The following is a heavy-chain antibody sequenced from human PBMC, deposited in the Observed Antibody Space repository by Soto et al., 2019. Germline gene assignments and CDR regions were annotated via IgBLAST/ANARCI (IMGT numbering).Heavy chain of an antibody. V-gene: IGHV1-69*13. CDR3: ARAPIGVGVTPYENYFVA. Sequence: SVKVSCTASGGTFSNSVISWVRQAPGQGLEWMGGSIPIFGTANYAQKFQGRVTIIADESTSTTYMEVTSLRSEDTAVYYCARAPIGVGVTPYENYFVAWGQGTLGNGS. CDR2: SIPIFGTA. J-gene: IGHJ5*02. CDR1: GGTFSNSV. D-gene: IGHD3-3*01.